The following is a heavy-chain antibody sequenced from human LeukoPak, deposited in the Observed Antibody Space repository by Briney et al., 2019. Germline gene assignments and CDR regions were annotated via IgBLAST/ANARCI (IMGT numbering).Heavy chain of an antibody. CDR2: IIPILGIA. CDR3: ARGTVVVPAAMFGENWFDP. V-gene: IGHV1-69*04. J-gene: IGHJ5*02. D-gene: IGHD2-2*01. Sequence: GASVKVSCKASGGTFSSYAISWVRQAPGQGLEWMGRIIPILGIANYAQKFQGRVTITADKSTSTAYMELSSLRSEDTAVYYCARGTVVVPAAMFGENWFDPWGQGTLVTVSS. CDR1: GGTFSSYA.